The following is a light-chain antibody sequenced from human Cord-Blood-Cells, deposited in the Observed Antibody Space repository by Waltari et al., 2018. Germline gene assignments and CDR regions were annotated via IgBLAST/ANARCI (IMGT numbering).Light chain of an antibody. CDR2: EVS. J-gene: IGLJ1*01. Sequence: QSALTQPASVSGSPGQSITISCTGTSSDVGGYNYVSLYQQHPGKAPKLMIYEVSNRPSGLSKRFSGSKSGNTASLTISGLQAEDEADYYCSSYTSSSTYVFGTGTKVTVL. V-gene: IGLV2-14*01. CDR3: SSYTSSSTYV. CDR1: SSDVGGYNY.